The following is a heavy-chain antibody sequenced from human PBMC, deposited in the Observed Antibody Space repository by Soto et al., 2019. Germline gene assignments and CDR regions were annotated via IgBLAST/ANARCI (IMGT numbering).Heavy chain of an antibody. CDR2: IISSSNYI. Sequence: GGSLRLSXAASGFTFCRYSMNWVRQAPGKGRGWSSSIISSSNYINYADSVKGRFTISRDNAKNSLYLQMNTLRAENTAVYYCAREEENISGWYFTAVTRPNCFDPSGQGTLVTVS. CDR3: AREEENISGWYFTAVTRPNCFDP. CDR1: GFTFCRYS. D-gene: IGHD6-19*01. V-gene: IGHV3-21*01. J-gene: IGHJ5*02.